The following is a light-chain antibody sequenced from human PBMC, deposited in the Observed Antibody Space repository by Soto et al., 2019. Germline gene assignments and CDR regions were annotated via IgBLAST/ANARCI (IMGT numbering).Light chain of an antibody. V-gene: IGLV2-14*03. Sequence: LTQPASVSDSAGQSITISCTGTSSDVGGSNFVSWYQQHPGKPPKLIIYDVANRPSGVSNRFSGSKSGSTASLIISRLQTEDEADYYCVSYTSSTTYVFGTGTKVTVL. CDR1: SSDVGGSNF. CDR3: VSYTSSTTYV. CDR2: DVA. J-gene: IGLJ1*01.